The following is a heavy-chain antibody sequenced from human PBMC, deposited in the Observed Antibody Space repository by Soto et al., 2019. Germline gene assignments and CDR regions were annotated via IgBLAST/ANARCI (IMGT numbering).Heavy chain of an antibody. CDR2: ISGSGGST. Sequence: EVQLLESGGGLVQPGGSLRLSCAASGFTFSSYAMSWVRQAPGKGLEWVSAISGSGGSTYYADSVKGRFTISRDNSKNTLYLQMNSLRAEDTAVYYCAKVGGVLRFLEWLLKGYYFDYWGQGTLVTVSS. D-gene: IGHD3-3*01. J-gene: IGHJ4*02. CDR3: AKVGGVLRFLEWLLKGYYFDY. V-gene: IGHV3-23*01. CDR1: GFTFSSYA.